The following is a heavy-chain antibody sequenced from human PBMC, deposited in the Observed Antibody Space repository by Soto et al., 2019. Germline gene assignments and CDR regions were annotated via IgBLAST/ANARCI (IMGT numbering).Heavy chain of an antibody. Sequence: QVQLVESGGGVVQPGRSLRLSCAASGFTFSGYGMHWVRQAPGKGLEWVAVISSDGSDKYYADSVKGRFTISRDNSKHTLYLQMNSLRAEDTAVYYCAKVMGVRGVTSGADYWGQGTLVTVSS. CDR2: ISSDGSDK. V-gene: IGHV3-30*18. CDR3: AKVMGVRGVTSGADY. CDR1: GFTFSGYG. J-gene: IGHJ4*02. D-gene: IGHD3-10*01.